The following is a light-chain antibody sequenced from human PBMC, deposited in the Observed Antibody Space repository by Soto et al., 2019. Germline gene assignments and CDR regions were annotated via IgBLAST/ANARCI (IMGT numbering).Light chain of an antibody. V-gene: IGLV2-14*01. Sequence: SAPTHPASVSRTPGHSITISCTGTSSDVGNYKYVSWYQQHSGIASRLMIYEVCLRPSGAFHRFSDSNSRYTVSSTLSRLQAEDETDYYCFSYTSIGTYVFGSGTKV. CDR3: FSYTSIGTYV. CDR2: EVC. CDR1: SSDVGNYKY. J-gene: IGLJ1*01.